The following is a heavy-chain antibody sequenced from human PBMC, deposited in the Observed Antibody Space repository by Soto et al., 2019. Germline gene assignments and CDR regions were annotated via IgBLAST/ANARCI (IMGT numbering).Heavy chain of an antibody. Sequence: PGGSLRLSCAASGFTFSNAWMSWVRQAPGKGLEWVGRIKSKTDGGTTDYAAPVKGRFTISRDDSKNTLYLQMNSLKTEDTAVYYCTTGHXHYDFWSGYYWVHDAFDIWGQGTMVTVS. D-gene: IGHD3-3*01. J-gene: IGHJ3*02. CDR1: GFTFSNAW. CDR3: TTGHXHYDFWSGYYWVHDAFDI. V-gene: IGHV3-15*01. CDR2: IKSKTDGGTT.